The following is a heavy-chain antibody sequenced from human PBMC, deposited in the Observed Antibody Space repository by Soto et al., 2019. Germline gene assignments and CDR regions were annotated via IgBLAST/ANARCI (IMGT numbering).Heavy chain of an antibody. CDR1: GFTFRSYA. V-gene: IGHV3-23*01. Sequence: GGSLRLSCTASGFTFRSYAMSWVRQAPGKGLEWVSAISGSGGNTYYADSVKGRFTISRDNSKNTLYLQMNSLRAEDTAVYYCARSNDYGAFDIWGQGTMVTVSS. D-gene: IGHD4-17*01. CDR3: ARSNDYGAFDI. CDR2: ISGSGGNT. J-gene: IGHJ3*02.